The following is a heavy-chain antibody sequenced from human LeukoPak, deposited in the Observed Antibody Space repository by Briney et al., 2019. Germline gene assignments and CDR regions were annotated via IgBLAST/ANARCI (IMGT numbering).Heavy chain of an antibody. V-gene: IGHV3-23*01. J-gene: IGHJ4*02. CDR3: TNGLDF. CDR2: ISGSGGST. CDR1: GFTFSSYA. Sequence: GGSLRLSCAASGFTFSSYAMSWVRQAPGKGLEWVSSISGSGGSTYYGDSVKGRFSISRDNSKNTLFLQMNSLTVEDTALYYCTNGLDFWGQGTLVTVSS.